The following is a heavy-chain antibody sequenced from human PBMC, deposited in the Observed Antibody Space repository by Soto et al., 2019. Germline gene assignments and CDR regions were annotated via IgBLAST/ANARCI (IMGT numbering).Heavy chain of an antibody. CDR1: GGSISSYH. J-gene: IGHJ5*02. CDR2: IYYSGST. CDR3: ARTGGDYADWFDP. Sequence: QVQLQESGPGLVKPSETLSLSCTVSGGSISSYHWSWIRQPTGKGLEWIGYIYYSGSTNYNPSLKSRVPISVNPSHHQFSLKLSSVTAADTAVYYCARTGGDYADWFDPWGQGTLVTVSS. V-gene: IGHV4-59*01. D-gene: IGHD4-17*01.